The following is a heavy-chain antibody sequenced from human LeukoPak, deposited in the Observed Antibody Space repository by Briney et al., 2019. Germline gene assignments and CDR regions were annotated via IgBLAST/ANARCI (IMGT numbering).Heavy chain of an antibody. CDR3: ARQKGGYCSAGSCYGLIYFDY. Sequence: GESLKISCRVSGYSFATYWIAWVRQMPGKGLEWMGIFYPGDSDTRYSPSFQGQVTISADKSISTAYLQWSSLKASDTAMYYCARQKGGYCSAGSCYGLIYFDYWGQGTLVTVSS. J-gene: IGHJ4*02. CDR2: FYPGDSDT. D-gene: IGHD2-15*01. CDR1: GYSFATYW. V-gene: IGHV5-51*01.